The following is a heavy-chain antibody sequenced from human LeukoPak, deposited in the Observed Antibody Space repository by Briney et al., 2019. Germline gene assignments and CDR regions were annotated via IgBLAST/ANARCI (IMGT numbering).Heavy chain of an antibody. D-gene: IGHD6-13*01. CDR3: ASNRGSSWYATDY. CDR1: GFTFSSYA. J-gene: IGHJ4*02. CDR2: ISYDGSNK. Sequence: GGSLRLSCAASGFTFSSYAMHWVRQAPGKGLEWVAVISYDGSNKYYADSVKGRFTISRDNSKNTLYLQMNSLRAEDTAVYYCASNRGSSWYATDYWGQGTLVTVSS. V-gene: IGHV3-30-3*01.